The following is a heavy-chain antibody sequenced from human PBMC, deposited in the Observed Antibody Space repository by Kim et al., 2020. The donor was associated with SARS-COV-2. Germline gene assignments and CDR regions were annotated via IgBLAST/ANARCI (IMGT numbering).Heavy chain of an antibody. CDR3: AALDTAQVPGGI. J-gene: IGHJ4*02. Sequence: YDVNSLRGRFTMSRDNAKNSLYLQMSSRRTEDTAIYYCAALDTAQVPGGIWGQGTLVSVSS. V-gene: IGHV3-7*01. D-gene: IGHD3-10*01.